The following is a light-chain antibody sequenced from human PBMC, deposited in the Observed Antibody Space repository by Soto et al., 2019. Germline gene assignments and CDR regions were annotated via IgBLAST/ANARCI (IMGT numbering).Light chain of an antibody. J-gene: IGLJ2*01. CDR2: GNS. CDR3: QSYDSSLRYVV. Sequence: QSVLTQPPSVSGAPGQRVTISCTGSSSNIGAGYEVHWYQQLPGTAPKLLIYGNSNRPSGVPDRFSGSKSGTSASLAITGLQAEDEADYYCQSYDSSLRYVVFGGGTKLTVL. CDR1: SSNIGAGYE. V-gene: IGLV1-40*01.